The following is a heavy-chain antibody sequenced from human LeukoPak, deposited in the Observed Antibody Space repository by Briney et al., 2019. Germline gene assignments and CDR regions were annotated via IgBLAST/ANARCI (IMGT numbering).Heavy chain of an antibody. D-gene: IGHD6-13*01. V-gene: IGHV1-2*02. Sequence: ASVKVSCKASGYTFTGYYMHWVRQAPGQGLEWMGWINPNSGGANYAQKFQGRATMTRDTSISTAYMELSRLRSDDTAVYYCARVGYSSSWLKGYYYYYYMDVWGKGTTVTVSS. CDR1: GYTFTGYY. CDR3: ARVGYSSSWLKGYYYYYYMDV. CDR2: INPNSGGA. J-gene: IGHJ6*03.